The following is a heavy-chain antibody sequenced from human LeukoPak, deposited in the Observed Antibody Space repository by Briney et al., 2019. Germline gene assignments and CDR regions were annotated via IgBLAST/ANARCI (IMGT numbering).Heavy chain of an antibody. J-gene: IGHJ3*01. D-gene: IGHD3-22*01. CDR3: ARYNYHYDFSGYKVNAFDV. V-gene: IGHV4-59*08. CDR1: SVSFTTSY. Sequence: SETLSLTCSVSSVSFTTSYWTWIRQPPGKGLEWIGYIYYTGSTNYNPSLKTRVTISVDTSNNQFSLKLSYVTAADTAMYYCARYNYHYDFSGYKVNAFDVWGLGTMVTVSS. CDR2: IYYTGST.